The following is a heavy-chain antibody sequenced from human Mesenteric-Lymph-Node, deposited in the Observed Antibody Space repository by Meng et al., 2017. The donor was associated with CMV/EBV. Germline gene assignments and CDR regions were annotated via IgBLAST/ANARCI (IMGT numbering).Heavy chain of an antibody. J-gene: IGHJ3*02. CDR2: ISGTSTHM. CDR1: GFTFSSYN. CDR3: AIIPTSYHDSSGFGSDI. D-gene: IGHD3-22*01. Sequence: LTCEASGFTFSSYNMHWVRQAPGKGLEWVSFISGTSTHMFYADSVKGRFTISRDNAKNSLYLQMSDLRAEDTAVYYCAIIPTSYHDSSGFGSDIWGQGTVVTVSS. V-gene: IGHV3-21*01.